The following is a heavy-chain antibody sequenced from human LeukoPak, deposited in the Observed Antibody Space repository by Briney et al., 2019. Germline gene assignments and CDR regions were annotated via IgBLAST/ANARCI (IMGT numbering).Heavy chain of an antibody. Sequence: PSETLSLTCAVSGGSISSGGYSWSGIRQPPGKGLEWIGYIYYSGSTYYNPSLKSRVTISVDTSKNQFSLKLSSVTAADTAVYYCARIRTVARWFGEYYFDYWGQGTLVTVSS. D-gene: IGHD3-10*01. CDR2: IYYSGST. CDR3: ARIRTVARWFGEYYFDY. V-gene: IGHV4-30-4*07. J-gene: IGHJ4*02. CDR1: GGSISSGGYS.